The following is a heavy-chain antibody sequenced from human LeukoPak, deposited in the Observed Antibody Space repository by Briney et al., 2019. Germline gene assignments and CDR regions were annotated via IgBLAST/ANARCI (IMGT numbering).Heavy chain of an antibody. Sequence: SETLSLTCTVSGGSIGSGSYYWSWIRQPAVKGLEWIGRIYTSGSTNYNPSLKSRVTISVDTSKNQFSLKLSSVTAADTAVYYCAREEYPRTFDYWGQGTLVTVSS. CDR3: AREEYPRTFDY. J-gene: IGHJ4*02. CDR2: IYTSGST. CDR1: GGSIGSGSYY. V-gene: IGHV4-61*02. D-gene: IGHD6-6*01.